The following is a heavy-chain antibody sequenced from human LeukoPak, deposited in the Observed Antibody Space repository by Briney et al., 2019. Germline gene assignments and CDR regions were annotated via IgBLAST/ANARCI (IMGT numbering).Heavy chain of an antibody. Sequence: PSETLSLTCTVSGGSISSSSYYWGWIRQPPGKGLEWIGSIYYSGSTYYNPSLKSRVTISVDTSKNQFSLKLSSVTAADTAVYYCARHLFYYYFDYWGQGTLVTVSS. CDR2: IYYSGST. V-gene: IGHV4-39*07. D-gene: IGHD3-10*01. CDR1: GGSISSSSYY. J-gene: IGHJ4*02. CDR3: ARHLFYYYFDY.